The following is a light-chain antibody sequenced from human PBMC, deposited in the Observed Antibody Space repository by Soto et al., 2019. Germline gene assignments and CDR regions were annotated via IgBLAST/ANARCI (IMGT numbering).Light chain of an antibody. Sequence: QSALTQPASVSGSPGQSITISCTGTSSDVGSSNLVSWYQQHPGKAPKLMIYEVSKRPSGVSNRFSGSKSGNTASLTISGLQAEDEADYYCCSYAGSSTLVFGGGTQLTVL. J-gene: IGLJ2*01. CDR3: CSYAGSSTLV. CDR1: SSDVGSSNL. CDR2: EVS. V-gene: IGLV2-23*02.